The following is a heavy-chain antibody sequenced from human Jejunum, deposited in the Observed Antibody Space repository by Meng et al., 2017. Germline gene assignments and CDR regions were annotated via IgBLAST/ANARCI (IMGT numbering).Heavy chain of an antibody. CDR2: VFHSGTP. CDR3: ASRPVGIRTYYFDC. D-gene: IGHD2-21*01. Sequence: QVQLQESGPGLVKPSGTLSLTCAGSGASISRTNWWSWVRQPPGKGLEWIGEVFHSGTPNYNPSLMSRLTMSVDKSKNQFSLNLTSVTAADTAVYYCASRPVGIRTYYFDCWGQGTLVTVSS. CDR1: GASISRTNW. J-gene: IGHJ4*02. V-gene: IGHV4-4*02.